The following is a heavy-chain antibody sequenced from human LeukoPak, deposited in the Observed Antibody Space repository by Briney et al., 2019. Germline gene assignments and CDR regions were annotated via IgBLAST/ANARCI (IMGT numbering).Heavy chain of an antibody. Sequence: SETLSLTCTVSGGSISSSSYYWGWIRQPPGKGLEWIGSIYYSGSTYYNPSLKSRVTISADTSKNQFSLKLSSVTAADTAVYYCARCPGIVVVPAARPNYYMDVWGKGTTVTVSS. V-gene: IGHV4-39*07. D-gene: IGHD2-2*02. CDR3: ARCPGIVVVPAARPNYYMDV. J-gene: IGHJ6*03. CDR1: GGSISSSSYY. CDR2: IYYSGST.